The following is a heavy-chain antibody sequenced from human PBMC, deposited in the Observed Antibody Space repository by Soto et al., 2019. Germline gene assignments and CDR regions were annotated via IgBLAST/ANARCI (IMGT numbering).Heavy chain of an antibody. CDR2: INHSGTT. Sequence: PSETLSLTCGVYGGSLSPYYWSWIRQTPGKGLEWIAEINHSGTTNYNPSLESRVTISIDTSKNQFSLKLTSVTAADTAVYYCARWYYDFWSGFFTHYFDPWGQGTRVTVSS. D-gene: IGHD3-3*01. CDR3: ARWYYDFWSGFFTHYFDP. J-gene: IGHJ5*02. CDR1: GGSLSPYY. V-gene: IGHV4-34*01.